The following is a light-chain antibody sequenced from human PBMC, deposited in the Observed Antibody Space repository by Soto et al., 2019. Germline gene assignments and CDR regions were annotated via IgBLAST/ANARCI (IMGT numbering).Light chain of an antibody. J-gene: IGLJ1*01. CDR1: SNDVGHFNY. Sequence: QSALAQPASVSGSPGQSITISCTGTSNDVGHFNYVSGFQQHPGKAPKLLIFDVSNWPSGVSDRFSGSKSGNTASLTISGLQPEDEADYYFTSFTTSNTFVFGSGTKLTVL. CDR3: TSFTTSNTFV. V-gene: IGLV2-14*03. CDR2: DVS.